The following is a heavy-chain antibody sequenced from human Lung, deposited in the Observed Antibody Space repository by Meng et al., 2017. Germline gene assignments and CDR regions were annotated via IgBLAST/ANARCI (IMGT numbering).Heavy chain of an antibody. CDR2: IYWDGQK. J-gene: IGHJ4*02. CDR1: GFSLTKSGGG. D-gene: IGHD3-9*01. CDR3: VHTYDMLTYFDH. V-gene: IGHV2-5*02. Sequence: HITLKQSGPTLVKPTQTLTLTCNFSGFSLTKSGGGVGWIRQPPGKALEWLALIYWDGQKRFSPSLKNRLTLSTDTSKNHVALTLAKMDPVDTASYYCVHTYDMLTYFDHWGQGILVTVSS.